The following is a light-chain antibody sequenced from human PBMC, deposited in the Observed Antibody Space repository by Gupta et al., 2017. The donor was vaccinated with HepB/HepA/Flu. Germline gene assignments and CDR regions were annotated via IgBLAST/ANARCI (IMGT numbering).Light chain of an antibody. CDR1: SSDIGASDY. J-gene: IGLJ1*01. Sequence: QSALTQPPSASGSPGPSVTISCTGTSSDIGASDYVSWYQQHPGKAPKLMISEVSKRPSGVPDRFSGSKSGNTASLTVSGLQAEDEADYYCSSYTGINNFYVFGTGTKVTVL. CDR2: EVS. CDR3: SSYTGINNFYV. V-gene: IGLV2-8*01.